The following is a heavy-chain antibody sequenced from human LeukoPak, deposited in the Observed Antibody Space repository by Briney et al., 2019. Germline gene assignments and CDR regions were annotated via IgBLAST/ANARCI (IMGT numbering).Heavy chain of an antibody. CDR1: GFTFDDYG. CDR2: SNWDGGRK. D-gene: IGHD2-2*01. Sequence: GGSLRLSCAASGFTFDDYGMNWVRQAPAKGLEWVSGSNWDGGRKGYADSVKARFTNSRVNAKNSLYLQMNSLRAEDTALYYCARGQGYKLLHYYMDVWGKGTTVTVSS. J-gene: IGHJ6*03. V-gene: IGHV3-20*04. CDR3: ARGQGYKLLHYYMDV.